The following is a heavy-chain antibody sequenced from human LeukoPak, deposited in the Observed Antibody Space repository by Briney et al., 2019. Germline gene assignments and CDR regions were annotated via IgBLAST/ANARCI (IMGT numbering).Heavy chain of an antibody. J-gene: IGHJ4*02. CDR3: TTGVGTTTGY. CDR1: GFTFSNFW. V-gene: IGHV3-15*01. CDR2: IKSKTDGGTT. Sequence: GGSLRLSCAVSGFTFSNFWMSWVRQALGKGLEWVGRIKSKTDGGTTDYAAPVKGRFSISRDDAKNTLYLQMNSLKTEDTAVYYCTTGVGTTTGYWGQGTLVTVSS. D-gene: IGHD1-26*01.